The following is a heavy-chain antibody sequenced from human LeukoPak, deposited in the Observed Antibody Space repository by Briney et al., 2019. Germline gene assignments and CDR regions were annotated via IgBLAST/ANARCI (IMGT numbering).Heavy chain of an antibody. D-gene: IGHD6-19*01. V-gene: IGHV4-59*12. CDR2: ISYSGST. Sequence: KTSETLSLTCTVSGGSISSYYWSWIRQPPGKGLEWIGYISYSGSTNYNPSLKSRVTISVGTSKNQFSLKLSSVTAADTAVYYCARDKYSSGRYQGFDPWGQGTLVTVSS. J-gene: IGHJ5*02. CDR1: GGSISSYY. CDR3: ARDKYSSGRYQGFDP.